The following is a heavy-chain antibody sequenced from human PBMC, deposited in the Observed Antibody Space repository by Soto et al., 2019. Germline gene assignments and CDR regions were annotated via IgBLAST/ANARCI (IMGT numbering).Heavy chain of an antibody. Sequence: KPSETLSLTCSVSGGSVSGGGYYWSWIRQAPGKGLEWVSFINTINSYIYYADSVKGRFTISRDDAKNSLYLQMNSLRAEDTAVYYCARVGVGAIYGLDVWGQGTTVTVSS. V-gene: IGHV3-11*06. CDR1: GGSVSGGGYY. CDR2: INTINSYI. J-gene: IGHJ6*02. D-gene: IGHD1-26*01. CDR3: ARVGVGAIYGLDV.